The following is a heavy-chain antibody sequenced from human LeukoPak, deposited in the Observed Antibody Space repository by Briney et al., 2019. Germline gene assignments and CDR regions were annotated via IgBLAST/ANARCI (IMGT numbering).Heavy chain of an antibody. Sequence: SETLSLTCTVSGGPITSYYWKWIRQPPGKGLEWIGSIFYTGSANYNPSLKSRITMSADTSKNQFSLRLSSVTAADTAVYYCARDRKGIAARPFFIDPWGQGTLVTVSS. CDR1: GGPITSYY. CDR2: IFYTGSA. CDR3: ARDRKGIAARPFFIDP. D-gene: IGHD6-6*01. V-gene: IGHV4-59*12. J-gene: IGHJ5*02.